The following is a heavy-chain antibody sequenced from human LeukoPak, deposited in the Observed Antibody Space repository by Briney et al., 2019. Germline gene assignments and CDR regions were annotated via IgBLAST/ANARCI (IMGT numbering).Heavy chain of an antibody. Sequence: GESLKISCKGSGYSFTSYWIGWVRQMPGKGLEWMGIIYPGDSDTRYSPSFQGQVTISADKSISTAYLQWSSLKASDTAMYYCARSHITYYYDSSGYPAYYFDYWGQGTLVTVSS. J-gene: IGHJ4*02. CDR2: IYPGDSDT. V-gene: IGHV5-51*01. D-gene: IGHD3-22*01. CDR3: ARSHITYYYDSSGYPAYYFDY. CDR1: GYSFTSYW.